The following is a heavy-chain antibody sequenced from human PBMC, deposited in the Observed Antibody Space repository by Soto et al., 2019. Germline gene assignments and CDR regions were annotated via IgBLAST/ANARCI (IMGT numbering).Heavy chain of an antibody. CDR1: GGSISSYY. J-gene: IGHJ4*02. V-gene: IGHV4-59*01. Sequence: SEILSLTCTVSGGSISSYYLSWIRQPPGKGLEWIGYIYHSGSTNYSPSLKSRVTISLDTSKNQFSLKLTSVTAADTALYFCARGRSGSYPFDYWGLGTLVTVSS. D-gene: IGHD1-26*01. CDR3: ARGRSGSYPFDY. CDR2: IYHSGST.